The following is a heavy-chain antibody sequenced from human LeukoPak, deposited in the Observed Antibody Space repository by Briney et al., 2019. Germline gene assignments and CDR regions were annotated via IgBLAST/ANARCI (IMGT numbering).Heavy chain of an antibody. J-gene: IGHJ4*02. Sequence: PSETLSLTCTVYGGSISSRSYYWGWIRQPPGKGLEWLGSMYYSGSPYHNPSLKSRVTISADTSKNQFSLKLSSVTAADTAMYYCARLLYDRSGYYYFDCWGQGTLVTVSS. V-gene: IGHV4-39*01. CDR3: ARLLYDRSGYYYFDC. CDR2: MYYSGSP. D-gene: IGHD3-22*01. CDR1: GGSISSRSYY.